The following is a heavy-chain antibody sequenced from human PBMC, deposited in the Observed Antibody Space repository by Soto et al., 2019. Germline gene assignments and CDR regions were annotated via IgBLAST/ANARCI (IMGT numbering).Heavy chain of an antibody. Sequence: ASVKVSCKASGGTFSSYAISWVRQAPGQGLEWMGGIIPIFGTANYAQKFQGRVTITADESTSTAYMELSSLRSEDTAVYYCASLFYYGSGTKPPSWFDPWGQGTLVTVSS. CDR3: ASLFYYGSGTKPPSWFDP. V-gene: IGHV1-69*13. J-gene: IGHJ5*02. D-gene: IGHD3-10*01. CDR1: GGTFSSYA. CDR2: IIPIFGTA.